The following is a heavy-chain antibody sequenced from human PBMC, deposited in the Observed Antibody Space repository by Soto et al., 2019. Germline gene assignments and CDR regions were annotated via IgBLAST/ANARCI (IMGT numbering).Heavy chain of an antibody. V-gene: IGHV3-9*01. J-gene: IGHJ4*02. CDR3: LKDSWPSSHSYGSFDD. CDR1: GFTFDNDA. Sequence: EVQLVESGGGWVQPGRALRLSCAASGFTFDNDAMHWVRQAPGKGLEWVSGISWNGGTVDYADSVRGRFTISRDNAKNSLELQMNRMRPEDTTLYYCLKDSWPSSHSYGSFDDCGQGTLVTVSS. D-gene: IGHD5-18*01. CDR2: ISWNGGTV.